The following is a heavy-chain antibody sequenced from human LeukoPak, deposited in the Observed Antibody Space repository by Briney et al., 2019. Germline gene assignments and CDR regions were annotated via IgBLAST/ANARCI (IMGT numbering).Heavy chain of an antibody. CDR3: ARLEGSDSSGRDWFDP. J-gene: IGHJ5*02. D-gene: IGHD6-19*01. V-gene: IGHV1-18*01. Sequence: ASVKVSCKASGYTFTSYGISWVRQAPGQGLEWMGWISAYNGNTNYAQKLQGRVTMTTDTSTSTAYMELRSLRSDDTAVYYCARLEGSDSSGRDWFDPWGQGTLVTVSS. CDR1: GYTFTSYG. CDR2: ISAYNGNT.